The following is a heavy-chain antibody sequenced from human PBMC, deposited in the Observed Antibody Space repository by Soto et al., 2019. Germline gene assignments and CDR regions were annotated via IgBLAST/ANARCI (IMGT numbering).Heavy chain of an antibody. Sequence: ASVKVSCKASGFTFSNYGLNWVRQAPGQGLEWMGWVSANNGHTNYAQNLQGRVSMTTDTSTSTAYMELRGLTLDDTAVYYCARDIESVTAKHFFYYYAMDVWGQGTTVTVYS. CDR2: VSANNGHT. CDR1: GFTFSNYG. D-gene: IGHD2-8*01. CDR3: ARDIESVTAKHFFYYYAMDV. V-gene: IGHV1-18*01. J-gene: IGHJ6*02.